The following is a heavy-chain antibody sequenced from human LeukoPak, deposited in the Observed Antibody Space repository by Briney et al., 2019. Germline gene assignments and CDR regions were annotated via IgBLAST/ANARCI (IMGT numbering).Heavy chain of an antibody. CDR3: ATGRVYSLLDY. J-gene: IGHJ4*02. D-gene: IGHD5-18*01. V-gene: IGHV1-24*01. CDR2: FDPEDGEA. Sequence: GASVKVSFKVSGYSLSELTRHWVRQAPGKGLEWMGGFDPEDGEAIYAQQFQGRVTMTEDPSTDTVYMELSSLTSEDTAVYYCATGRVYSLLDYWGQGTLVIVSS. CDR1: GYSLSELT.